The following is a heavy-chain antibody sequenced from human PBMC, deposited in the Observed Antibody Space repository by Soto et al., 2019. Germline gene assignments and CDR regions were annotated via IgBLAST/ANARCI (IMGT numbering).Heavy chain of an antibody. Sequence: SETLSLTCTVSGGSLSRYYWSGIRQPPGKGLEWIGYIYYSGSTNDNPSLKSRVTISVDTSKNQFSLKLSSVPAADTAVYYCAREGSLYSIAGRVLDPWRQVTLVTVST. CDR1: GGSLSRYY. J-gene: IGHJ5*02. CDR2: IYYSGST. V-gene: IGHV4-59*01. CDR3: AREGSLYSIAGRVLDP. D-gene: IGHD6-6*01.